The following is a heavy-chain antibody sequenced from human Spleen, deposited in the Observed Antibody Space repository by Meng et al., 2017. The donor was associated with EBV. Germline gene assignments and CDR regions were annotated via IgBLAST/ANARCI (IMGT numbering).Heavy chain of an antibody. Sequence: HPQCSRPSSVKPSETPPFICTVSGHSISTYYWNWVRQPPGKGLEWIGYIYYTGSTDYNPSLESRVTMSVDSSRNQFSLDLKSVTAADTAVYYCARGRSSYYFDAWGQGTLVTVSS. V-gene: IGHV4-59*01. J-gene: IGHJ4*02. CDR2: IYYTGST. CDR3: ARGRSSYYFDA. D-gene: IGHD3-16*02. CDR1: GHSISTYY.